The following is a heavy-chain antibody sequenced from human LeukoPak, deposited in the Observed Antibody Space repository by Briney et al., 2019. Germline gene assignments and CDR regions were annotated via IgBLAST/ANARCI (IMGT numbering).Heavy chain of an antibody. D-gene: IGHD5-12*01. Sequence: SGPTLANPTHTLTLTCTFSGFSLSTSGVGVGWIRQPPGKALEWLALIYWNDDKRYSPSLKSRLTITKDTSKIQVVLTMTNMEPVDTATYYCARSPLGLRGLSFDYWGQGTLVTVSS. J-gene: IGHJ4*02. CDR1: GFSLSTSGVG. CDR3: ARSPLGLRGLSFDY. CDR2: IYWNDDK. V-gene: IGHV2-5*01.